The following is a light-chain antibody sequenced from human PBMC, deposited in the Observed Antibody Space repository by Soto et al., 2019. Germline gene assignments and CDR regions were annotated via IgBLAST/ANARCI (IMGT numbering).Light chain of an antibody. CDR1: SNDIGAFDY. J-gene: IGLJ3*02. CDR2: EVT. Sequence: QSVLTQPASVSGSPGQSITISCTGSSNDIGAFDYISWYQQHPLKAPKLLIYEVTSRPSGISDRFSGSKSGFTASLTISGLQSEDEAEYFCCSHSASISWVFGGGTKVTVL. V-gene: IGLV2-14*01. CDR3: CSHSASISWV.